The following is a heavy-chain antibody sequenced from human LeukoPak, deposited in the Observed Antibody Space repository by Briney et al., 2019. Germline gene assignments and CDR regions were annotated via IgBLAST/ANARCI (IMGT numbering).Heavy chain of an antibody. Sequence: GAPVKVSCKASGGTFSSYAISWVRQAPGQGLEWMGGIIPIFGTANYAQKFQGRVTITADESTSTAYMELSSLRSEDTAVYYCARVGAAAEGYYFDYWGQGTLVTVSS. CDR3: ARVGAAAEGYYFDY. CDR2: IIPIFGTA. V-gene: IGHV1-69*01. J-gene: IGHJ4*02. CDR1: GGTFSSYA. D-gene: IGHD6-13*01.